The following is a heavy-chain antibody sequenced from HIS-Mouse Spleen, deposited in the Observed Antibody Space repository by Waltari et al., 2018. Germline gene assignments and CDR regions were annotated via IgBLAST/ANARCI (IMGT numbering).Heavy chain of an antibody. CDR1: RDSVPGHSAA. J-gene: IGHJ2*01. V-gene: IGHV6-1*01. Sequence: QVQLQQSGPGLVKPSQTLPLTWAISRDSVPGHSAASDCIRQPPSRGLEWLGRTYYRSKWYNDYAVSVKSRITINPDTSKNQFSLQLNSVTPEDTAVYYCARGPQLGTYWYFDLWGRGTLVTVSS. CDR2: TYYRSKWYN. CDR3: ARGPQLGTYWYFDL. D-gene: IGHD7-27*01.